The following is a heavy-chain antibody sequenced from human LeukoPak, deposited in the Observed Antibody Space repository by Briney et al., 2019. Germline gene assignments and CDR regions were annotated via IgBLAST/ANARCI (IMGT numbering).Heavy chain of an antibody. CDR3: AKDSGSFLYYFDY. CDR1: GFTFSSYA. Sequence: PGGSLRLSCAASGFTFSSYAMSWVRQAPGKGLEWVAVIWYDGSNKYYADSVKGRFTISRDNSKNTLYLQMNSLRAEDTAVYYCAKDSGSFLYYFDYWGEGTLVTVSS. J-gene: IGHJ4*02. CDR2: IWYDGSNK. V-gene: IGHV3-33*06. D-gene: IGHD1-26*01.